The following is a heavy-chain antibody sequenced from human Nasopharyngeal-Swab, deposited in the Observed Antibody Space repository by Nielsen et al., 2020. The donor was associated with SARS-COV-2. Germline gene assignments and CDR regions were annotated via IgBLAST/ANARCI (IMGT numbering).Heavy chain of an antibody. V-gene: IGHV4-34*01. D-gene: IGHD3-3*01. J-gene: IGHJ4*02. CDR1: GGSIGGYY. CDR2: INHSGST. CDR3: ARGKVVSYDFWSGYYTGYYFDY. Sequence: SETLSLTCTVSGGSIGGYYWSWIRQPPGKGLEWIGEINHSGSTNYNPSLKSRVTISVDTSKNQFSLKLSSVTAADTAVYYCARGKVVSYDFWSGYYTGYYFDYWGQGTLVTVSS.